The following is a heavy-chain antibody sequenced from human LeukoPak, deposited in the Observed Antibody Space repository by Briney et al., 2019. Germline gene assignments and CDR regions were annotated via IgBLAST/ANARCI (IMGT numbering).Heavy chain of an antibody. D-gene: IGHD3-16*01. CDR1: GYTFISYG. CDR2: ISLHKDRS. Sequence: EASVKVSCKASGYTFISYGINWVRQAPGQGLEWMAYISLHKDRSHYAQNFQGRVAMTTDTSATTAYMELSSLRSDDTAIYYCARVRGAGYMDVWGNGTTVIISS. V-gene: IGHV1-18*04. CDR3: ARVRGAGYMDV. J-gene: IGHJ6*03.